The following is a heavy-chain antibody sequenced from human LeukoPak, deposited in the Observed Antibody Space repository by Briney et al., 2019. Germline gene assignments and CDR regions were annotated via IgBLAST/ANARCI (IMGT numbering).Heavy chain of an antibody. J-gene: IGHJ4*02. CDR1: GFTFSTYW. CDR3: ARRYFDY. V-gene: IGHV3-7*01. CDR2: IKQDGSEK. Sequence: HPGGSLRLSCAASGFTFSTYWTSWVRQAPGKGLEWVANIKQDGSEKYYVDSVKGRFTISRDNAKNSPYLQMNSLRAEDTAVYYCARRYFDYWGRGTLVTVSS.